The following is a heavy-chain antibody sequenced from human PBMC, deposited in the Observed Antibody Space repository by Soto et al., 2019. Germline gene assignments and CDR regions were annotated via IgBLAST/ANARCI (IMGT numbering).Heavy chain of an antibody. CDR2: IYYSGST. J-gene: IGHJ5*02. D-gene: IGHD3-3*01. CDR1: GYSISSSNW. V-gene: IGHV4-28*03. CDR3: ARGQSAQDFWSGYSHKYFGP. Sequence: PSETLSLTCTVSGYSISSSNWWGWIRQPPGKGLDWIGYIYYSGSTYYNPSLKSRVTMSVDTSKNQFSLKLSSVTAVDTAVYYCARGQSAQDFWSGYSHKYFGPWGQGALVTVSS.